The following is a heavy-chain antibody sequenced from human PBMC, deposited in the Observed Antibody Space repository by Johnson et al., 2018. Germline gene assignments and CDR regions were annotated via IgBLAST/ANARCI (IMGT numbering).Heavy chain of an antibody. J-gene: IGHJ6*03. CDR3: TTGGRRDGYNYYYYYYMDV. CDR2: IKSKTDGGTT. Sequence: EVQLLESGGGLVKPGGSLRLSCAASGFTFSNAWMSWVRQAPGKGLEWVGRIKSKTDGGTTDYAAPVKGRFTISRDDSKNTRYLQMNSLKTEDTAVYYWTTGGRRDGYNYYYYYYMDVWGKGTTVTVSS. CDR1: GFTFSNAW. V-gene: IGHV3-15*01. D-gene: IGHD5-24*01.